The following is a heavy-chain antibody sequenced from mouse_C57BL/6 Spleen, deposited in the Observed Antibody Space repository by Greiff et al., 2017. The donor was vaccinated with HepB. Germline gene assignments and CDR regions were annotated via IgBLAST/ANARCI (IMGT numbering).Heavy chain of an antibody. CDR3: ARADYYGSSLFAY. D-gene: IGHD1-1*01. CDR2: INYDGSST. CDR1: GFTFSDYY. Sequence: EVQLVESEGGLVQPGSSMKLSCTASGFTFSDYYMAWVRQVPEKGLEWVANINYDGSSTYYLDSLKSRFIISRDNAKNILYLQMSSLKSEDTATYYCARADYYGSSLFAYWGQGTLVTVSA. V-gene: IGHV5-16*01. J-gene: IGHJ3*01.